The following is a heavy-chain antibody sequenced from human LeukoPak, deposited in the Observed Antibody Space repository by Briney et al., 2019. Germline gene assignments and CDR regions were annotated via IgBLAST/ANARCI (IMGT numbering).Heavy chain of an antibody. V-gene: IGHV3-23*01. D-gene: IGHD6-25*01. CDR2: IRGSGDST. J-gene: IGHJ3*02. Sequence: GGSLRLSCAASGFTVSSNYMSWVRQAPGRGLEWVSAIRGSGDSTFYADSVKGRFTISRDNSKNTLYLQMNSLRAEDTAVYYCAKGGPGYAFDIWGQGTMVTVSS. CDR1: GFTVSSNY. CDR3: AKGGPGYAFDI.